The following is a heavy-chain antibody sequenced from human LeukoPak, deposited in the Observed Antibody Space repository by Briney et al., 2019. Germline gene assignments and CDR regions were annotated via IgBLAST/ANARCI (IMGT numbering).Heavy chain of an antibody. D-gene: IGHD5-12*01. CDR3: ARGSSSGYDPDYYYYYMDV. J-gene: IGHJ6*03. Sequence: PGGSLRLSCAASGFTFSSYAMHWVRQAPGKGLEWVAVISYDGSNKYYADSVKGRFTISRDNSKNTLYLQMNSLRAEDTAVYYCARGSSSGYDPDYYYYYMDVWGKGTTVTVSS. CDR2: ISYDGSNK. V-gene: IGHV3-30*04. CDR1: GFTFSSYA.